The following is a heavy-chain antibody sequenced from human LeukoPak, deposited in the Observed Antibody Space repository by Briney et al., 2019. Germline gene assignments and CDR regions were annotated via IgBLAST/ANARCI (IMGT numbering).Heavy chain of an antibody. D-gene: IGHD4-17*01. CDR1: GGSISSYY. J-gene: IGHJ4*02. CDR2: IYYSGST. V-gene: IGHV4-59*01. Sequence: SETLSLTCTVSGGSISSYYWSWIRQPPGKGLEWIGYIYYSGSTNYNPSLKSRVTISVDTSKNQFSLKLSSVTAEDTAVYYCARDRFSYGDYERYYFDYWGQGTLVTVSS. CDR3: ARDRFSYGDYERYYFDY.